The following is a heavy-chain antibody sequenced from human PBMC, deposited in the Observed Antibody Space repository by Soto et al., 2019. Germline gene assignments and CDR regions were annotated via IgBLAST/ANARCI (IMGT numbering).Heavy chain of an antibody. D-gene: IGHD2-15*01. CDR2: ISSSSSYI. CDR3: ARDGQSKEYCSGGSCYSEYFQH. V-gene: IGHV3-21*01. CDR1: GFTFSGYS. Sequence: PGGSLILSCAASGFTFSGYSMNWVRKAPGKGLEWVSSISSSSSYIYYADSVKGRFTISRDNAKNSLYLQMNSLRAEDTAVYYCARDGQSKEYCSGGSCYSEYFQHWGQGTLVTVSS. J-gene: IGHJ1*01.